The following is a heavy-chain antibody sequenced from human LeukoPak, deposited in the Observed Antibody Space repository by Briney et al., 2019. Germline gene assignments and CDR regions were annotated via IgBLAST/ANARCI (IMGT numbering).Heavy chain of an antibody. D-gene: IGHD6-6*01. CDR1: GFTFRSYS. J-gene: IGHJ6*03. CDR2: ISSSSCYI. Sequence: GVSLRLSCAASGFTFRSYSMHWVRQAPGKGLEWVSSISSSSCYIYYADSVTGRFTISRDNAKHSLYLQVHNLRAGDTAVFFCALASSSFLHYYYMGVWGQRTTATVSS. V-gene: IGHV3-21*01. CDR3: ALASSSFLHYYYMGV.